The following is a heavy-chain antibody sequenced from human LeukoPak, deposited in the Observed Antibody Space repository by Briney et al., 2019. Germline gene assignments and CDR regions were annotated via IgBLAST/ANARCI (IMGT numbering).Heavy chain of an antibody. Sequence: GGSLRLSCAASGFTFSSYWMTWVRQAPGKGLEWVANIKEDGSAKFYADSVKGRFTISRDNAKKSLYLQMDSLRDEDTAVYYCARVAAAVPDYWGQGTLVTVSS. CDR1: GFTFSSYW. D-gene: IGHD6-13*01. J-gene: IGHJ4*02. CDR3: ARVAAAVPDY. V-gene: IGHV3-7*04. CDR2: IKEDGSAK.